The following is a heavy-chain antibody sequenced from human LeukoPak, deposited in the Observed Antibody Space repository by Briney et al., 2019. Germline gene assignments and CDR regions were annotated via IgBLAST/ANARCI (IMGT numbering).Heavy chain of an antibody. Sequence: ASETLSLACTVSGGSISSGGYYWSWIRQHPGKGLEWIGYIYYSGNSYYNPSLKSRVTISVDTSKNQFSLKLSSVTAADTAVYNTARAGYERSVYSPYYFDYTGPGTPVTVSS. CDR1: GGSISSGGYY. CDR2: IYYSGNS. CDR3: ARAGYERSVYSPYYFDY. D-gene: IGHD3-22*01. V-gene: IGHV4-31*03. J-gene: IGHJ4*02.